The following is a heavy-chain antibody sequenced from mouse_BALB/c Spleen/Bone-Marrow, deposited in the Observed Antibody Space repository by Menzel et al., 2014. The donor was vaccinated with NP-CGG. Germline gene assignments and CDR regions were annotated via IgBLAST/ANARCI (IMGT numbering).Heavy chain of an antibody. Sequence: QVQLQQSGPELVKPGASVRISCKASGYTFTSYYIHWVKQRPGQGLEWIGWIYPGNVNTKYNEKFKGKAALTAGESSSTAYMQLSSRTSEDSAVYFCARDCRSDAWFAYWGQGTLVTVSA. CDR3: ARDCRSDAWFAY. CDR2: IYPGNVNT. V-gene: IGHV1S56*01. D-gene: IGHD2-14*01. CDR1: GYTFTSYY. J-gene: IGHJ3*01.